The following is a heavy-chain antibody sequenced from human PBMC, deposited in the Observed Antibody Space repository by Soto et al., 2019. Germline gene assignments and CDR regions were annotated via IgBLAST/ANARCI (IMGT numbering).Heavy chain of an antibody. V-gene: IGHV4-31*03. Sequence: QVQLQESGPGLVKPSQTLSLTCTVSGGSISSGGYYWSWIRQHPGKGLEWIGYIYYSGSTYYNPSLKSRVTRSVDTPKNQFSLKLSSVTAADTAVYYCAREGGVTREIDAFDIWGQGTMVTVSS. CDR2: IYYSGST. CDR3: AREGGVTREIDAFDI. D-gene: IGHD1-26*01. CDR1: GGSISSGGYY. J-gene: IGHJ3*02.